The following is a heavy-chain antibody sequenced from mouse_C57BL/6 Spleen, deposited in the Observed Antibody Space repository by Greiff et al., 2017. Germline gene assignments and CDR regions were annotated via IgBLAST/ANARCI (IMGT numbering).Heavy chain of an antibody. J-gene: IGHJ1*03. CDR2: ISDGGSYT. D-gene: IGHD1-1*01. CDR3: ARELYSGYFDV. V-gene: IGHV5-4*01. CDR1: GFTFSSYA. Sequence: DVMLVESGGGLVKPGGSLKLSCAASGFTFSSYAMSWVRQTPEKRLEWVATISDGGSYTYYPDNVKGRFTISRDNAKNNLYLQMSHLKSEDTAMYYCARELYSGYFDVWGTGTTVTVSS.